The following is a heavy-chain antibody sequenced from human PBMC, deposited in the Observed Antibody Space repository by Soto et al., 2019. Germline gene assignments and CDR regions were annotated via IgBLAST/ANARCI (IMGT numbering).Heavy chain of an antibody. CDR1: GGTFSSYA. CDR2: IIPIFATA. D-gene: IGHD2-21*01. Sequence: SVKVSCKASGGTFSSYAINWVRQAPGQGLEWMGGIIPIFATADYAQKFQGRVTITADESTSTAYMELSSLRSEDTAVYYCARVPGYSIGDLWGRGTLVTVSS. CDR3: ARVPGYSIGDL. J-gene: IGHJ2*01. V-gene: IGHV1-69*13.